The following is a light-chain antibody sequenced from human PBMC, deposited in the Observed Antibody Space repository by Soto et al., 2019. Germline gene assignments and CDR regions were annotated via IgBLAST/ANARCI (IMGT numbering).Light chain of an antibody. CDR3: VAWDDSLSGGV. CDR1: RSNIGSNY. CDR2: RND. Sequence: QPVLTQPPTASGTPGQRVTISCSGSRSNIGSNYVYWYQQVPGTAPKLLIYRNDQRPSGVPDRFSGSKSGTSASLAISGLRSEDEADYYCVAWDDSLSGGVFGGGTQLTVL. J-gene: IGLJ7*01. V-gene: IGLV1-47*01.